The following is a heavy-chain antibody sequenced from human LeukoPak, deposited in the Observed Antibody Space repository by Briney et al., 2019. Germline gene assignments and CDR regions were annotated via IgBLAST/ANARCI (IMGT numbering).Heavy chain of an antibody. D-gene: IGHD4-23*01. CDR2: INHSGST. CDR3: ATSSTVVIQH. J-gene: IGHJ1*01. Sequence: SETLSLTCAVSDGSISSRIYSWSWIRQPPGKGLEWIGEINHSGSTNYNPSLKSRVTISVDTSKNQFSLKLSSVNAADTAVYYCATSSTVVIQHWGQGTLVTVSS. CDR1: DGSISSRIYS. V-gene: IGHV4-30-2*01.